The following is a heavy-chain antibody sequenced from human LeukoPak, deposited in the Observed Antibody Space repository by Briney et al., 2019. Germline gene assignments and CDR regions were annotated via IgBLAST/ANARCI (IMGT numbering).Heavy chain of an antibody. Sequence: SETLSLTCTVSGGSISSSSYYWGWIRQPPGKGLEWIGSIYYSGSTYYNPSLKSRVTISVDTSKNQFSLKLSSVTAADTAVYYCARDFGVAPKGFFDYWGQGTLVTVSS. J-gene: IGHJ4*02. V-gene: IGHV4-39*07. D-gene: IGHD3-3*01. CDR1: GGSISSSSYY. CDR3: ARDFGVAPKGFFDY. CDR2: IYYSGST.